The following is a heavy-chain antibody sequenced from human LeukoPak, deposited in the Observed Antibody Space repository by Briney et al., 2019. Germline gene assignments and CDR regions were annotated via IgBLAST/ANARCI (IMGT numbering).Heavy chain of an antibody. CDR1: GFTFSSYG. Sequence: PGGSLRLSCAASGFTFSSYGMSWVRQAPGKGLEWVSAISGSGGSTYYADSVKGRFTISRDNSKNTLYLQMNSLRAEDTAVYYCAKDSGAADYGGKQRQTTYFDYWGQGTLVTVSS. J-gene: IGHJ4*02. CDR2: ISGSGGST. CDR3: AKDSGAADYGGKQRQTTYFDY. D-gene: IGHD4-23*01. V-gene: IGHV3-23*01.